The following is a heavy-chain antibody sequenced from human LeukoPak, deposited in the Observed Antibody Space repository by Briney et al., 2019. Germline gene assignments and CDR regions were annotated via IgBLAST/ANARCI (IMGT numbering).Heavy chain of an antibody. J-gene: IGHJ5*02. CDR2: IYYSGST. V-gene: IGHV4-59*08. CDR1: GGSISSYY. Sequence: SETLSLTCTVSGGSISSYYWSWIRQPPGKGLEWIGYIYYSGSTNYNPSLKSRVTISVDTSKNQFSLKLSSVTAADTAVYYCARQLLWFGAERWFDPWGQGTLDSVSS. CDR3: ARQLLWFGAERWFDP. D-gene: IGHD3-10*01.